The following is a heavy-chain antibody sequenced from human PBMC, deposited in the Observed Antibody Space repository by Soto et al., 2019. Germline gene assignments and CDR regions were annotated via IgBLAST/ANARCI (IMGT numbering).Heavy chain of an antibody. CDR1: GFTFSSYA. CDR3: ARESVWSGYGSIYHFDY. CDR2: ISYDGSNK. V-gene: IGHV3-30-3*01. D-gene: IGHD3-3*01. J-gene: IGHJ4*02. Sequence: GGSLRLSCAASGFTFSSYAMHWVRQAPGKGLEWVAVISYDGSNKYYADSVKGRFTISRDNSKNTLYLQMNSLRAEDTAVYYCARESVWSGYGSIYHFDYWGQGTLVTVSS.